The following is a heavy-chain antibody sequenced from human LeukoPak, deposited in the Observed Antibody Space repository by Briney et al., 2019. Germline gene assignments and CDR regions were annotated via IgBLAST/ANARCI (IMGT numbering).Heavy chain of an antibody. D-gene: IGHD6-19*01. Sequence: SVKVSCKASGGTFSSYAISWVRQALGQGLEWMGRIIPILGIANYAQKFQGRVTITADKSTSTAYMELSSLRSEDTAVYYCARGASSGWYYDYWGQGTLVTVSS. CDR1: GGTFSSYA. V-gene: IGHV1-69*04. CDR3: ARGASSGWYYDY. CDR2: IIPILGIA. J-gene: IGHJ4*02.